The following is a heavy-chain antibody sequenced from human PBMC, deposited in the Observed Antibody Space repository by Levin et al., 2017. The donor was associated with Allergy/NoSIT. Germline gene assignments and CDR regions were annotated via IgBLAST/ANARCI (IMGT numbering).Heavy chain of an antibody. CDR2: IYYSGST. Sequence: GSLRLSCTVSGGSISSYYWSWIRQPPGKGLEWIGYIYYSGSTNYNPSLKSRVTISVDTSKNQFSLKLSSVTAADTAVYYCARQYSGYDYQLDYWGQGTLVTVSS. V-gene: IGHV4-59*01. D-gene: IGHD5-12*01. CDR1: GGSISSYY. J-gene: IGHJ4*02. CDR3: ARQYSGYDYQLDY.